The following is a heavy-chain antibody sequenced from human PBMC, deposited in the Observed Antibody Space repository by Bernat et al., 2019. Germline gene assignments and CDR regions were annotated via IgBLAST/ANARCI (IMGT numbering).Heavy chain of an antibody. V-gene: IGHV3-74*01. J-gene: IGHJ4*02. CDR1: GFTFSRAW. D-gene: IGHD3-10*01. Sequence: EVQLVESGGGLVQPGGSLRLSCAVSGFTFSRAWMHWVRQVPGQGLDWVSRITSYGSITYADSVKGRFIISGDNAKSTAYLQMNSLRADDTAVYYCWGSESSLGFDNWGQGTLVTVSS. CDR2: ITSYGSIT. CDR3: WGSESSLGFDN.